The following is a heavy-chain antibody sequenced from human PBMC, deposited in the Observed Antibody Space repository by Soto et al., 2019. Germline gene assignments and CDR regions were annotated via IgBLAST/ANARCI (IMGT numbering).Heavy chain of an antibody. CDR1: GLTLSSYS. CDR2: ISSSSSTI. V-gene: IGHV3-48*04. D-gene: IGHD1-7*01. Sequence: GGSLRLSCAASGLTLSSYSMNWVRQAPGKGLEWVSYISSSSSTIYYADSVKGRFTISRDNAKNSLYLQMNSLRAEDTAVYYCASSRTPLWYFDLWGRGTLVTVSS. J-gene: IGHJ2*01. CDR3: ASSRTPLWYFDL.